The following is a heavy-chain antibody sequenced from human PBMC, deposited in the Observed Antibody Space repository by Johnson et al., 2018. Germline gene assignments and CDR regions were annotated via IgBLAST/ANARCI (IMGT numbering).Heavy chain of an antibody. CDR2: ISYDGSNK. V-gene: IGHV3-30*03. Sequence: QVQLVESGGGVVQPGRSLRLSCAASGFTFSSSGMHWVRQAPGKGLEWVAVISYDGSNKYYADSVKGRFTISRDNSKNTLYLQMNSLKTEDKAVYYCARGEVGMVATPPYYYYYMDVWGKGTTVTVSS. CDR3: ARGEVGMVATPPYYYYYMDV. CDR1: GFTFSSSG. D-gene: IGHD5-12*01. J-gene: IGHJ6*03.